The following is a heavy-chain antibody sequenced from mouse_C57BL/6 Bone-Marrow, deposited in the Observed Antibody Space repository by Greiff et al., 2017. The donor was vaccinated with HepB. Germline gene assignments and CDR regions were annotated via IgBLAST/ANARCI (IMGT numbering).Heavy chain of an antibody. V-gene: IGHV2-9-1*01. CDR1: GFSLTSYA. D-gene: IGHD1-1*01. CDR2: IWTGGGT. J-gene: IGHJ2*01. Sequence: QVQLKESGPGLVAPSQSLSITCTVSGFSLTSYAISWVRQPPGKGLEWLGVIWTGGGTNYNSALKSRLSISKDNSKSHVFLKMNSLQTDDTARYYCARNRSGSRGYYFDYWGQGTTLTVSS. CDR3: ARNRSGSRGYYFDY.